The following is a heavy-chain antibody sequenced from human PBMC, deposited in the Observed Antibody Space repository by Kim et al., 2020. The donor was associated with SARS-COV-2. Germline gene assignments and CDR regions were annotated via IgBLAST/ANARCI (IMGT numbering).Heavy chain of an antibody. Sequence: SETLSLTCTVSGGSISSYYWSWIRQPPGKGLEWIGYIYYSGTTNYNPSLKSRVTISVDTSKNQFSLKLSSVTAADTAVYYCARLHTEGGSYSVDYWGQGTLVTVSS. CDR1: GGSISSYY. CDR3: ARLHTEGGSYSVDY. CDR2: IYYSGTT. J-gene: IGHJ4*02. V-gene: IGHV4-59*08. D-gene: IGHD1-26*01.